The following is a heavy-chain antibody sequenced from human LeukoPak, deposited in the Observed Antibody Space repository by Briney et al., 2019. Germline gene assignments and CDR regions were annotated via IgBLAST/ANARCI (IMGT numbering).Heavy chain of an antibody. CDR2: IYTSGST. Sequence: SETLSLTCTVSGGSISSYYWSWIRQPAGKGLEWIGRIYTSGSTNYNPSLKSRVTISVDKSKNQFSLKLSSVTAADTAVYYCVRAGDYDSSGYFAAFDIWGQGTMVTVSS. CDR3: VRAGDYDSSGYFAAFDI. V-gene: IGHV4-4*07. J-gene: IGHJ3*02. D-gene: IGHD3-22*01. CDR1: GGSISSYY.